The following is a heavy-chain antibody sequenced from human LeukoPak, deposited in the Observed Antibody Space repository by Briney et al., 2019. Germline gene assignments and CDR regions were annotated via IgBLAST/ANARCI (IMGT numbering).Heavy chain of an antibody. J-gene: IGHJ6*03. Sequence: PGESLKISCKGSGYSFTSYWIGWVRQMPGKGLEWMGIIYPGDSDTRYSPSFQGQVTISADKSISTAYLQWSSLKASDTAMYYCARSERSGNHDYYYYMDVWGKGTTVTVSS. V-gene: IGHV5-51*01. CDR3: ARSERSGNHDYYYYMDV. CDR1: GYSFTSYW. D-gene: IGHD3-10*01. CDR2: IYPGDSDT.